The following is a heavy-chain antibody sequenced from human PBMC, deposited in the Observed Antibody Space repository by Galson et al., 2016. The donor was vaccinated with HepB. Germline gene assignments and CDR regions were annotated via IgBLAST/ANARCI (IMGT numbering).Heavy chain of an antibody. J-gene: IGHJ2*01. V-gene: IGHV3-49*03. CDR1: GFTFGDCS. CDR2: IRSNAYGGTT. CDR3: TRDPILKTFWYFDL. Sequence: SLRLSCAGSGFTFGDCSVTWFRQAPGNGLEWVGFIRSNAYGGTTEYAASVTGRFTISRDDSKSIAYLQMNSLKTEDTAVYHCTRDPILKTFWYFDLWGRGTLVTVSS.